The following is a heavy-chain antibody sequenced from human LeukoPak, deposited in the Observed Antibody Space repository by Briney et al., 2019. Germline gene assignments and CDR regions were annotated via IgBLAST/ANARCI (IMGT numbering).Heavy chain of an antibody. V-gene: IGHV5-51*01. Sequence: GESLKISCKASGYSFTTYWIGWVRQRPGKGLEYMGIVHPGNSETRYSPSFQGQVTISADKSISTAYLQWSSLEASDTAVYYCAKQSNDWYWFDPWGQEPWSSSPQ. D-gene: IGHD3-9*01. CDR3: AKQSNDWYWFDP. CDR2: VHPGNSET. J-gene: IGHJ5*02. CDR1: GYSFTTYW.